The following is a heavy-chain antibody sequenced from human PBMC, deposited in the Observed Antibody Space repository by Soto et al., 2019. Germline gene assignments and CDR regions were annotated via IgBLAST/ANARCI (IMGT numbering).Heavy chain of an antibody. CDR1: GYTFTSYD. D-gene: IGHD4-17*01. CDR2: MNPNSGNT. V-gene: IGHV1-8*01. J-gene: IGHJ6*02. Sequence: QVQLVQSGAEVKKPGASVKVSCKASGYTFTSYDINWVRQATGQGLEWMGWMNPNSGNTGYAQKFQGRVTMTRNTSISTAYMELSSLRSEDTAVYYCARSFPTVTRFGYYYGMDVWGQGTTVTVSS. CDR3: ARSFPTVTRFGYYYGMDV.